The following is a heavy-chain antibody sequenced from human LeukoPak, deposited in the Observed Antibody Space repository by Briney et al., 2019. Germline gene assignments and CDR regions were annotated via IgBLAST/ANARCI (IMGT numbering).Heavy chain of an antibody. Sequence: GGCLRLSCAASGFTVSNNYMSWVRQAPGKGLEWVSVIYSVGSTYYADSVKGRFTISRDNSKNKVNLQMNSLRAEAPAVYYCARGLKYSSGWFYFDYWGQGTLVTVSS. J-gene: IGHJ4*02. CDR1: GFTVSNNY. CDR3: ARGLKYSSGWFYFDY. CDR2: IYSVGST. V-gene: IGHV3-53*01. D-gene: IGHD6-19*01.